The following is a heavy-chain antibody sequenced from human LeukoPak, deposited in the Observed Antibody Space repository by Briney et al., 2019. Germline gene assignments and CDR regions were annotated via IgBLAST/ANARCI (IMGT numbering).Heavy chain of an antibody. Sequence: PGESLRLSCTVSGFDFSGHWMNWVRQAPGKGLEWVANIKYDGSQKGYVASAEGRFTISRDNAKKSVYLQMDSLRAEDTAVYYCATRNNLEHWGQGILVTVSS. CDR3: ATRNNLEH. CDR2: IKYDGSQK. J-gene: IGHJ4*02. CDR1: GFDFSGHW. D-gene: IGHD1/OR15-1a*01. V-gene: IGHV3-7*01.